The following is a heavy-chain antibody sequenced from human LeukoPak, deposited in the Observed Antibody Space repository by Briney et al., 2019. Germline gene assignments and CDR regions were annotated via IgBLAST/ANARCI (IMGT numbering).Heavy chain of an antibody. V-gene: IGHV4-39*07. Sequence: SETLSLTCTVSGGSISSSSYYWGWIRQPPGKGLEWLGSNYYSGSTYFNPSLKSRVTISVDTSKNQFSLKLSSVTAADTAVYYCARDRPDEIAVAVHNWFDPWGQGTLVTVSS. CDR3: ARDRPDEIAVAVHNWFDP. J-gene: IGHJ5*02. CDR1: GGSISSSSYY. D-gene: IGHD6-19*01. CDR2: NYYSGST.